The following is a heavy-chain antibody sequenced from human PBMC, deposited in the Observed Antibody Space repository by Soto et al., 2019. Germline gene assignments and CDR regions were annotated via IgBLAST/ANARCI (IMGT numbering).Heavy chain of an antibody. CDR1: GASIRSSNFY. Sequence: SETLSLTCTVSGASIRSSNFYWGWIRQPPGKGLEWIGNIYYRGSTYYNPSLKSRVTISADPSKNQFSLKLTSVTAADTAVYFCARHSWGYDTSGYYGYWGQGTLVTVSS. CDR2: IYYRGST. V-gene: IGHV4-39*01. J-gene: IGHJ4*02. CDR3: ARHSWGYDTSGYYGY. D-gene: IGHD3-22*01.